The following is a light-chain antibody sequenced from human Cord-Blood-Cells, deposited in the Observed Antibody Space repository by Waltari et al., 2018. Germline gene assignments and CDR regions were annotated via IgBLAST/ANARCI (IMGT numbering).Light chain of an antibody. CDR2: EGS. Sequence: QSALTQPAPVSGSPGQSITISCTGTSIDVGSYNFVPWYQPHPGKARKLMIYEGSKRPSVVSNRFSGSKSGNTASLTIAGLQAEDEADYYCCSYAGSSTWVFGGGTKLTVL. J-gene: IGLJ3*02. V-gene: IGLV2-23*01. CDR3: CSYAGSSTWV. CDR1: SIDVGSYNF.